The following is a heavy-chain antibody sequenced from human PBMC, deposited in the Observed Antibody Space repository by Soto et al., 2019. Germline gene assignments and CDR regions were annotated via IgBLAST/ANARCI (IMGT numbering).Heavy chain of an antibody. CDR1: GGSISSGDYY. J-gene: IGHJ4*02. V-gene: IGHV4-30-4*02. CDR2: IHNSVST. Sequence: SETLSLTCTVSGGSISSGDYYWSWIRQPPGKGLEWIAYIHNSVSTHYNPSLKSRVTISVDTSKNQFSLKLSSVTAADTAVYYWARGVDTAMVRFDDWGQRNMVTVFS. D-gene: IGHD5-18*01. CDR3: ARGVDTAMVRFDD.